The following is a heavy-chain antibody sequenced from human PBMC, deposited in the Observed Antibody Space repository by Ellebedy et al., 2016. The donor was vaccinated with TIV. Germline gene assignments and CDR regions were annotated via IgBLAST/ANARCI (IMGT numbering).Heavy chain of an antibody. CDR2: IKQDGSEK. CDR1: GFTFSSYA. D-gene: IGHD6-19*01. J-gene: IGHJ4*02. CDR3: ARVMYSGGVFDY. Sequence: GESLKISXAASGFTFSSYAMSWVRQAPGKGLEWVANIKQDGSEKYYVDSVKGRFTISRDNAKNSLYLQMNSLRAEDTAVYYCARVMYSGGVFDYWGQGTLVTVSS. V-gene: IGHV3-7*04.